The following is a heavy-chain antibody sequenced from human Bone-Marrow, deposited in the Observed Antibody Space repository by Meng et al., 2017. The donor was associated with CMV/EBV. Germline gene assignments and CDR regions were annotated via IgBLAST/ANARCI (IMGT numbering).Heavy chain of an antibody. CDR1: GYTFTGYY. CDR2: INPNSGGT. CDR3: ARESYDSSGSPIGDAFDI. J-gene: IGHJ3*02. D-gene: IGHD3-22*01. Sequence: ASVKVSCKASGYTFTGYYMHWVRQAPGQGLEWMGWINPNSGGTNYAQKFQGRVTMTRDTSISTAYMELSRLRSDDTAVYYCARESYDSSGSPIGDAFDIWGQGTMVTVSS. V-gene: IGHV1-2*02.